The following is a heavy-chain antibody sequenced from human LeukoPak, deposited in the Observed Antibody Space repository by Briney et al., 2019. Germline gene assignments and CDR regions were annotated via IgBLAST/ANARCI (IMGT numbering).Heavy chain of an antibody. J-gene: IGHJ3*02. Sequence: SETLSLTCTVSGGSISSGGYYWSWIRQHPGKGLEWIGYIYYSGSTYCNPSLKSRVTISVDTSKNQFSLKLSSVTAADTAVYYCASTQYYYDSSGYWASPYDAFDIWAKGQWSPSLQ. CDR2: IYYSGST. CDR1: GGSISSGGYY. V-gene: IGHV4-31*03. CDR3: ASTQYYYDSSGYWASPYDAFDI. D-gene: IGHD3-22*01.